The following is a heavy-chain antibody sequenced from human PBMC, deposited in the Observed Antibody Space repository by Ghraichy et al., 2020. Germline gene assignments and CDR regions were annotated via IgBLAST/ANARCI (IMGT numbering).Heavy chain of an antibody. J-gene: IGHJ5*02. CDR1: GDSIGTFY. D-gene: IGHD2-15*01. CDR2: IFYTGST. V-gene: IGHV4-59*01. Sequence: SETLSLTCTVSGDSIGTFYWSWLRQPPGKGLEWIGHIFYTGSTNYNPSLKSRLTISVDTSRNQFSLNLKSVTAADTAVYYCARSRYCSGATCYEDFNFFAPWGQGTLVTVAS. CDR3: ARSRYCSGATCYEDFNFFAP.